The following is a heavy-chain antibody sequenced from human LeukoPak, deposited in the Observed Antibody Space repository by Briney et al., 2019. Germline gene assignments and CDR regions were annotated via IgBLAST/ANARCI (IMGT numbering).Heavy chain of an antibody. J-gene: IGHJ4*02. V-gene: IGHV6-1*01. CDR2: TYYRSKWYN. CDR3: ARENRRGSCYFCSEARHFDY. CDR1: GDSVSSNSAA. Sequence: SQTLSLTCAISGDSVSSNSAAWNWIRQSPSTGLEWLGRTYYRSKWYNDYAGSVKSRITINPDTSKNQFSLQVNSVTPEDTAVYYCARENRRGSCYFCSEARHFDYWGQGTLVTVSS. D-gene: IGHD2-2*01.